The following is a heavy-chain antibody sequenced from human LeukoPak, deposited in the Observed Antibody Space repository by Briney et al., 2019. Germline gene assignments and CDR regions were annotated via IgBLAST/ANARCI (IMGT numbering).Heavy chain of an antibody. CDR2: ISSTSSTI. CDR1: GFTFSSFS. Sequence: GGSLRLSCAASGFTFSSFSMNWVRQAPGKGLEWVSYISSTSSTIYYADSVKGRFTISRDNAKNSLYLQMNSLRAEDTAVYYCARAHPGDYSDFQFDYCGQGTLVTVSS. J-gene: IGHJ4*02. V-gene: IGHV3-48*01. D-gene: IGHD4-11*01. CDR3: ARAHPGDYSDFQFDY.